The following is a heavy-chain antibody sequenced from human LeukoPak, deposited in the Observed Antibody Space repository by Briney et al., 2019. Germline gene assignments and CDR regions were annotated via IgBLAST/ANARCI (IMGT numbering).Heavy chain of an antibody. CDR2: ISWNSGSI. J-gene: IGHJ4*02. CDR3: ARDPASWTYYDSSGYYDY. V-gene: IGHV3-9*01. CDR1: GFTFDDYA. Sequence: GRSLRLSCAASGFTFDDYAMHWVRHAPGKGLEWVSGISWNSGSIGYADSVKGRFTISRDNAKNSLYLQMNSLRAEDTAVYYCARDPASWTYYDSSGYYDYWGQGTLVTVSS. D-gene: IGHD3-22*01.